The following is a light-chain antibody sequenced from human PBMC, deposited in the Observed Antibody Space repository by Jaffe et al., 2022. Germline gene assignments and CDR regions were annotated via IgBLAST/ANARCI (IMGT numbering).Light chain of an antibody. CDR3: NSFTTSSTWV. Sequence: QSALTQPASVSGSPGQSITISCTGTSSDVGAYSYVSWFQQHPGEAPKVVIYDVTNRPSGISNRFSGSKSGNTASLTISELQAEDEADYYCNSFTTSSTWVFGGGTKLTVL. CDR1: SSDVGAYSY. CDR2: DVT. J-gene: IGLJ3*02. V-gene: IGLV2-14*03.